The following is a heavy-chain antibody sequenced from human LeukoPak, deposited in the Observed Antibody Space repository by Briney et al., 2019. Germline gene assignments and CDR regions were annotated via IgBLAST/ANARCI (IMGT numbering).Heavy chain of an antibody. CDR3: ARDPTYYYGPWRSPYGMDV. Sequence: SVKVSSKASRGTFSSYAISWVRQAPGQGIEWMGGIIPIFGTANYAQKFQGRVTITADKSTSTAFMELSSLRSEDTAVYYCARDPTYYYGPWRSPYGMDVWGKGTTVTVSS. J-gene: IGHJ6*04. V-gene: IGHV1-69*06. CDR2: IIPIFGTA. CDR1: RGTFSSYA. D-gene: IGHD3-10*01.